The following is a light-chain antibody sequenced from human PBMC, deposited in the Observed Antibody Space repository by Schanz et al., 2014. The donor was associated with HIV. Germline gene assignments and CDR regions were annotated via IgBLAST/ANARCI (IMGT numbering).Light chain of an antibody. V-gene: IGLV1-40*01. J-gene: IGLJ3*02. Sequence: QSVLTQPPSVSGAPGQRVTISCTGTRSNIGTGFDVHWYQLLPGTAPKVLIFANTHRPSGVPDRFSGSKSGTSASLAITGLQAEDEAHYYCAAWDDSLSGQVFGGGTKLTVL. CDR2: ANT. CDR1: RSNIGTGFD. CDR3: AAWDDSLSGQV.